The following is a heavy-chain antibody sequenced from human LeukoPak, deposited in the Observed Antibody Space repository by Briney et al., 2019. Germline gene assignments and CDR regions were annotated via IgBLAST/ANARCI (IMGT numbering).Heavy chain of an antibody. CDR3: ASGGRISAANWFNP. V-gene: IGHV4-4*07. Sequence: PSEPLSHTCTVSGGSISTYYWSWIRQPAGKGLEWIGRVYPSGRTSYNPSLENRVTMSVDTSKKQFSLKLRSVTAADTAVYYCASGGRISAANWFNPWGQGTLVTVSS. J-gene: IGHJ5*02. CDR1: GGSISTYY. D-gene: IGHD6-13*01. CDR2: VYPSGRT.